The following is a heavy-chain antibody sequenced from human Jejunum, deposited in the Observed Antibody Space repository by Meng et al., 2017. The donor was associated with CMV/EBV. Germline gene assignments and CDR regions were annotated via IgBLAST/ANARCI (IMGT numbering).Heavy chain of an antibody. V-gene: IGHV3-21*04. CDR3: ATDYRLGAGPN. J-gene: IGHJ4*02. D-gene: IGHD6-25*01. CDR1: GFTSNTYT. Sequence: CAASGFTSNTYTMNWVRHAPGKGLEWVSSITSGSGYMFYADSVKGRFTISRDNDKKSLYLQMSSLTVADTAVYYCATDYRLGAGPNWGQGTLVTVSS. CDR2: ITSGSGYM.